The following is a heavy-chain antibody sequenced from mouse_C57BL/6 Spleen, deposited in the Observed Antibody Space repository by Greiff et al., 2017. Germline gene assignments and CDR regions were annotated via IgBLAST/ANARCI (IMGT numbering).Heavy chain of an antibody. Sequence: VQLQQSGAELVRPGASVTLSCKASGYTFTDYEMHWVKQTPVHGLEWIGAIDPETGGTAYNQKFKGKAILTADKSSSTAYMELRSLTSEDSAVYYCTTRGGNYGYFDVWGTGTTVTVSS. J-gene: IGHJ1*03. D-gene: IGHD2-1*01. CDR3: TTRGGNYGYFDV. CDR2: IDPETGGT. CDR1: GYTFTDYE. V-gene: IGHV1-15*01.